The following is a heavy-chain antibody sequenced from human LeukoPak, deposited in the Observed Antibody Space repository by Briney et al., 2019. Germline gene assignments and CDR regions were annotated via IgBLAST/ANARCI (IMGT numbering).Heavy chain of an antibody. CDR1: GGSFSGYY. CDR3: ARGQGSSSSWSNWFDP. Sequence: SETLSLTCAVYGGSFSGYYWSWIRQPPGKGLEWIGEINHSGSTNYNPSLKSRVTISVDTSKNQFSLKLSSVTAADTAVYYCARGQGSSSSWSNWFDPWGQGTLVTVSS. CDR2: INHSGST. V-gene: IGHV4-34*01. D-gene: IGHD6-13*01. J-gene: IGHJ5*02.